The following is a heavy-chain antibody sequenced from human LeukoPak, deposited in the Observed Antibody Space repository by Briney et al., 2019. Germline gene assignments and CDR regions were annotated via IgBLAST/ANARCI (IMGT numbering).Heavy chain of an antibody. V-gene: IGHV1-2*02. D-gene: IGHD3-3*01. CDR3: ARDPRGFWSGYSDPHFDY. J-gene: IGHJ4*02. Sequence: ASVTVSCKASGYTFTGYYMHWVRQAPGQGLEWMGWINPNSGGTNYAQKFQGRVTMTRDTSISTAYMELSRLRSDDTAVYYCARDPRGFWSGYSDPHFDYWGQGTLVTVSS. CDR1: GYTFTGYY. CDR2: INPNSGGT.